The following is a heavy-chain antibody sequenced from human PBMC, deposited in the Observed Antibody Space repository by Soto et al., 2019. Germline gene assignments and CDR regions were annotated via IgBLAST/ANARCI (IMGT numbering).Heavy chain of an antibody. J-gene: IGHJ4*02. CDR3: VRGRGYSCYDYPEQLLIDY. CDR1: GYTFTGYY. Sequence: ASVKVSCKASGYTFTGYYMHWVRQAPGQGLEWMGWINPNSGGTNYAQKFQGWVTMTRDTSISTAYMELSRLRSDDTAVYYCVRGRGYSCYDYPEQLLIDYWGQGTLVTVSS. V-gene: IGHV1-2*04. CDR2: INPNSGGT. D-gene: IGHD5-12*01.